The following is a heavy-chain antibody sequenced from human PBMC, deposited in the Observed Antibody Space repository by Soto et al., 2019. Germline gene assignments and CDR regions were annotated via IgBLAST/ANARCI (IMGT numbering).Heavy chain of an antibody. CDR3: ARDGVAVDPSMVRGPSHYYYMDV. Sequence: GGSLRLSCAASGFTFSGSAMHWVRQASGKGLEWVGRIRSKANSYATAYAASVKGRFTISRDDSKNTAYLQMNSLRAEDTAVYYCARDGVAVDPSMVRGPSHYYYMDVWGKGTTVTVSS. CDR1: GFTFSGSA. V-gene: IGHV3-73*01. J-gene: IGHJ6*03. D-gene: IGHD3-10*01. CDR2: IRSKANSYAT.